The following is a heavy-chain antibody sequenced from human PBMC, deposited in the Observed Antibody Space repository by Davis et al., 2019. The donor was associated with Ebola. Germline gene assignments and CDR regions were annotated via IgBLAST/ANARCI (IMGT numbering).Heavy chain of an antibody. CDR2: ISSSSSYT. CDR3: AKIPQMYYYDSSGYYSDWYFDL. Sequence: GESLKISCAASGFTFSDYYMSWIRQAPGKGLEWVSYISSSSSYTNYADSVKGRFTISRDNAKNSLYLRLNSLRAEDTAVYYCAKIPQMYYYDSSGYYSDWYFDLWGRGTLVTVSS. J-gene: IGHJ2*01. D-gene: IGHD3-22*01. V-gene: IGHV3-11*03. CDR1: GFTFSDYY.